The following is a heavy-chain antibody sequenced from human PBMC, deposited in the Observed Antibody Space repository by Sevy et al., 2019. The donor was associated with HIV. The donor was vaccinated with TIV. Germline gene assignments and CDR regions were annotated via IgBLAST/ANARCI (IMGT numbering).Heavy chain of an antibody. CDR1: GFAIRSHA. V-gene: IGHV3-30-3*01. D-gene: IGHD6-13*01. J-gene: IGHJ4*01. Sequence: GGSLRLSCAASGFAIRSHAMHWVRQAPGKGLEWVAVISYDGTETFYPASVEGRFTISRDNSKNMLSLQINSLRPEDTAVYYCARDGGYSIKWYPLYWGHGTLVTVSS. CDR2: ISYDGTET. CDR3: ARDGGYSIKWYPLY.